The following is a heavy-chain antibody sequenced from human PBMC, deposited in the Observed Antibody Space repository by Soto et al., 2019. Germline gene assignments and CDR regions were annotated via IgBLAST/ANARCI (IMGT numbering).Heavy chain of an antibody. J-gene: IGHJ6*02. V-gene: IGHV4-59*01. D-gene: IGHD1-7*01. CDR1: GGSISSYY. Sequence: SETLSLTCTVSGGSISSYYWSWIRQPPGKGLEWIGYIYYSGSTNYNPSLKSRVTISVDTSKNQFSLKLSSVTAADTAVYYCARELELLNGYYYGMDVWGQGTTVTVSS. CDR2: IYYSGST. CDR3: ARELELLNGYYYGMDV.